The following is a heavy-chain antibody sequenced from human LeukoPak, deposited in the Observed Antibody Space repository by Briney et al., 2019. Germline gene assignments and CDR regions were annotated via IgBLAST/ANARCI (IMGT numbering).Heavy chain of an antibody. V-gene: IGHV1-18*01. J-gene: IGHJ4*02. CDR1: DYTFSSYG. CDR2: ISANNGDT. CDR3: ARDIAVSNFDY. D-gene: IGHD6-19*01. Sequence: ASVKVSCKASDYTFSSYGISWVRQAPGQGLEWMGWISANNGDTDYAQKFQGRVIMTTDTSTTTAYMEVRSLRSDDTAVYYCARDIAVSNFDYWGQGTLVTVSS.